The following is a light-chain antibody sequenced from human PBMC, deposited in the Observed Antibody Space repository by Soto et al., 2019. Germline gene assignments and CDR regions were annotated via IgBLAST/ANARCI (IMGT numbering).Light chain of an antibody. J-gene: IGLJ2*01. CDR2: EVS. CDR3: SSYAGSKNLV. CDR1: SSDVGGYNS. V-gene: IGLV2-8*01. Sequence: QSALTQPPSASGSPGQSVTISCTGTSSDVGGYNSVSWYQQHPGKAPKLVIYEVSKRPSGVPDRFSASKSDNTASLTVSGLQAEDEAAYYCSSYAGSKNLVFGGGTKLTVL.